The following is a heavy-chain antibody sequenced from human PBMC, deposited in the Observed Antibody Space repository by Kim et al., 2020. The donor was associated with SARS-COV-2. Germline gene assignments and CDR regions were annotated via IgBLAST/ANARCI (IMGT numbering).Heavy chain of an antibody. D-gene: IGHD2-15*01. J-gene: IGHJ4*02. CDR1: GFTFRSHA. Sequence: GGSLRLSCAASGFTFRSHAMNWVRQAPGKGLEWVSGISGSGGTTNYAYSVKGRFTISRDNSKNTLYLQMNSLRAEDTAVYYCAKRYCSGGTCYSIDYWGQGTLVTVSS. CDR3: AKRYCSGGTCYSIDY. CDR2: ISGSGGTT. V-gene: IGHV3-23*01.